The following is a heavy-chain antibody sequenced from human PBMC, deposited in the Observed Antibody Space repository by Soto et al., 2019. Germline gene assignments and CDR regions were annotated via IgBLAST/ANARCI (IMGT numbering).Heavy chain of an antibody. V-gene: IGHV2-5*01. CDR3: ALITYYYGSGSYWDDAFDI. CDR1: GFSLSTSGLG. CDR2: IYWNDDK. Sequence: SXHTLLNPTQTLTLTCTFSGFSLSTSGLGVGWIRQPPGKALEWLALIYWNDDKRYSPSLKSRLTITKDTSKNQVVLTMTNMDPVDTATYYCALITYYYGSGSYWDDAFDIWGQGTMVTVSS. J-gene: IGHJ3*02. D-gene: IGHD3-10*01.